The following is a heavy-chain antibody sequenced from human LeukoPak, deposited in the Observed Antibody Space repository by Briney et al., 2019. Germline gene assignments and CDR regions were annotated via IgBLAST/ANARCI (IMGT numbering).Heavy chain of an antibody. D-gene: IGHD5-12*01. CDR3: ARDGYSGYDLYY. J-gene: IGHJ4*02. Sequence: SVKVSCKTSGGTFSSYAISWVRQAPGQGLEWMGRIIPIFGTANYAQKFQGRVTITTDESTSTAYMELSGLRSEDTAVYYCARDGYSGYDLYYWGQGTLVTVSS. CDR2: IIPIFGTA. CDR1: GGTFSSYA. V-gene: IGHV1-69*05.